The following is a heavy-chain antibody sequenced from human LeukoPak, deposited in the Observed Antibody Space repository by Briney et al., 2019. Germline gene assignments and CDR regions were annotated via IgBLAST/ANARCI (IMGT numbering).Heavy chain of an antibody. CDR1: GGSISSYY. CDR3: ARENARSVQTGVSPLDY. Sequence: SETLSLTCTVSGGSISSYYWSWIRQPPGKGLEWIGYIYYSGSTNYNPYPKSRLTISADTSKNQFSLKLNFVTAADTAVYYCARENARSVQTGVSPLDYWGQGALVTVSS. CDR2: IYYSGST. V-gene: IGHV4-59*12. J-gene: IGHJ4*02. D-gene: IGHD2-8*02.